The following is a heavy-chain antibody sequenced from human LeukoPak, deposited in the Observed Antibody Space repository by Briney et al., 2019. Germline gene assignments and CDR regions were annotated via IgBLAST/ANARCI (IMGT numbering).Heavy chain of an antibody. CDR3: TTAMGGTALDI. CDR1: GFTFSSYG. D-gene: IGHD1-26*01. CDR2: IWYDGSNK. J-gene: IGHJ3*02. V-gene: IGHV3-33*01. Sequence: GGSLRLSCAASGFTFSSYGMHWVRQAPGKGLEWVAVIWYDGSNKYYADSVKGRFTISRDNSKNTLYLQMNSLRAEDTAVYYCTTAMGGTALDIWGQGTMVTVSS.